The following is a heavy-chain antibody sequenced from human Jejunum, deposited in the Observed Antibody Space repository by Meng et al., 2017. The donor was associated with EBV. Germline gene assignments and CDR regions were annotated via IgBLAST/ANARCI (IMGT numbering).Heavy chain of an antibody. CDR1: GGSVSSGSYY. D-gene: IGHD3-22*01. CDR3: ARDFSSGYFAY. J-gene: IGHJ4*02. Sequence: VQLREAGPGLVKPSETLSLTCAVSGGSVSSGSYYWSWIRQPPGKGLEWIGFVSDYGSTRYNSSLKSRITISADTSKNQFSLKLTSVTPADTAIYYCARDFSSGYFAYWGQGTLVTVSS. V-gene: IGHV4-61*01. CDR2: VSDYGST.